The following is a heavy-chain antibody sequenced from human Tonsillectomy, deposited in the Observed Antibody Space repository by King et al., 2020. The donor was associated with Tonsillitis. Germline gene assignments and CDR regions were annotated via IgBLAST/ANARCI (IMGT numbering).Heavy chain of an antibody. D-gene: IGHD3-16*01. Sequence: VQLVESGGGLVQPGGSLRLSCAASGFTFSSYAMSWVRQAPGKGLEWVSAISGSGGSTYYADSAKDRFTISRDNSQNTLYLQMNSLRAEDTAVCYCAAAPPGGWDPAFGAADAFDFWGQGTMVTVSS. CDR2: ISGSGGST. V-gene: IGHV3-23*04. J-gene: IGHJ3*01. CDR3: AAAPPGGWDPAFGAADAFDF. CDR1: GFTFSSYA.